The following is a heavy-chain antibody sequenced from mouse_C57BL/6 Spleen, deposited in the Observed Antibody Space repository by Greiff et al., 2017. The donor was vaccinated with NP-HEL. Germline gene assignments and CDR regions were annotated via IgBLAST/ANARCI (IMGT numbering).Heavy chain of an antibody. CDR3: ATTLGRGPRYFDV. D-gene: IGHD4-1*01. CDR2: IDPNSGGT. Sequence: QVQLKQPGAELVKPGASVKLSCKASGYTFTSYWMHWVKQRPGRGLEWIGRIDPNSGGTKYNEQFKSKATLTVDKPSSTAYMQLSSLTSEDSAVYYCATTLGRGPRYFDVWGTGTTVTVSS. V-gene: IGHV1-72*01. J-gene: IGHJ1*03. CDR1: GYTFTSYW.